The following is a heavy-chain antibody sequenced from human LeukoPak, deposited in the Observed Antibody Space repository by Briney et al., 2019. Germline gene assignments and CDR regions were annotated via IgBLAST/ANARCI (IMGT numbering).Heavy chain of an antibody. Sequence: GGSLRLSCAASGFTFSSYGMSWVRQAPGKGLECVSSISGSGGSTNHADSVKGRFTISRGNSKNTLYLQMNSLRAEDTAVYYCAKVWTAYSDDYFDCWGQGTLVTVSS. D-gene: IGHD3/OR15-3a*01. V-gene: IGHV3-23*01. J-gene: IGHJ4*02. CDR3: AKVWTAYSDDYFDC. CDR1: GFTFSSYG. CDR2: ISGSGGST.